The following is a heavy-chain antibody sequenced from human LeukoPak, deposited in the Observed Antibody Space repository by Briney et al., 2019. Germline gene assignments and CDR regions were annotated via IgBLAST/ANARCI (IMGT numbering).Heavy chain of an antibody. CDR3: VRARAGGLDY. D-gene: IGHD3-16*01. CDR1: GFTFRHYA. CDR2: LSFDGAHK. V-gene: IGHV3-30*04. J-gene: IGHJ4*02. Sequence: RSLRLSCAASGFTFRHYAVHWVRQAPGRGLEWVAVLSFDGAHKYYAESVKGRFTISKDNSNNTLFLQMDSLRLEDTALYYCVRARAGGLDYWGQGTLVTVSS.